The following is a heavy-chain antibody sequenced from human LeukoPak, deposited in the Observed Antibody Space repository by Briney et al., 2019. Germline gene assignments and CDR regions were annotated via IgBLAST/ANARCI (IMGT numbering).Heavy chain of an antibody. Sequence: PGGSLRLSCAASGLTFSDYYMSWIRQAPGKGLEWVSYISSSSSVIKYADSVKGRFTISRDNAKNSLYLQMNSLRAEDTAVYYCARVGRNKVAAGFGAFDIWGQGTTVTVSS. J-gene: IGHJ3*02. CDR3: ARVGRNKVAAGFGAFDI. D-gene: IGHD6-13*01. V-gene: IGHV3-11*01. CDR2: ISSSSSVI. CDR1: GLTFSDYY.